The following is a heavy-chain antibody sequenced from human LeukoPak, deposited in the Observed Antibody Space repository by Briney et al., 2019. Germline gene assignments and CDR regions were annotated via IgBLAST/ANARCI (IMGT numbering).Heavy chain of an antibody. CDR1: GFTFSSYA. D-gene: IGHD1-14*01. CDR3: AKAIGSRKVYYFDY. V-gene: IGHV3-23*01. Sequence: PGGPLRLSCAASGFTFSSYAMSWVRQAPGKGLEWVSAISGSGGSTYYADSVKGRFTISRGNSKNTLYLQMNSLRAEDTAVYYCAKAIGSRKVYYFDYWGQGTLVTVSS. CDR2: ISGSGGST. J-gene: IGHJ4*02.